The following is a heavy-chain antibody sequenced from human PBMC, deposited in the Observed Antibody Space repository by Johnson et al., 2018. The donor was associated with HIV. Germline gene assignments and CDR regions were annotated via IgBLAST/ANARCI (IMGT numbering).Heavy chain of an antibody. CDR1: GFTFSNHH. CDR2: INQDGSDR. Sequence: EVQLVESGGGLVQPGGSLRLSCAVSGFTFSNHHMTWVRQAPGKGLEWVANINQDGSDRYYVDSVKGRFTISSDNAQNSLYLQMNSLRAEDTAVYYCGRESTGAGTAFDIWGQGTMVTVSS. J-gene: IGHJ3*02. D-gene: IGHD2-8*02. V-gene: IGHV3-7*01. CDR3: GRESTGAGTAFDI.